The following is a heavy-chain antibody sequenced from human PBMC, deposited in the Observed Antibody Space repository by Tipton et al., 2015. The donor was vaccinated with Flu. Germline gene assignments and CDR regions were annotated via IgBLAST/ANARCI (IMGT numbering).Heavy chain of an antibody. D-gene: IGHD5-18*01. J-gene: IGHJ4*02. CDR1: GGSISSSSYH. CDR2: VHYSGST. CDR3: GRVETVQLYYFDY. V-gene: IGHV4-39*07. Sequence: TLSLTCTVSGGSISSSSYHWGWIRQPPGMGLEWIGSVHYSGSTYQNPSLESRVTISVDTSKNQFSLELSSVTAAVSAVYYCGRVETVQLYYFDYWGQGTVVTVSS.